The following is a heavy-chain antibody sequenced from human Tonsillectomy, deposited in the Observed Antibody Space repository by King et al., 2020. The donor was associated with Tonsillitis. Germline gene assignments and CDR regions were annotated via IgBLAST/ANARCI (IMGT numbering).Heavy chain of an antibody. V-gene: IGHV3-30*04. J-gene: IGHJ4*02. CDR1: GFTFSSYA. CDR2: ISYDGSNK. CDR3: ARDSPFFDY. Sequence: VQLVESGGGVVQPGRSLRLSCAASGFTFSSYAIHWVRQAPGKGLEWVAVISYDGSNKYYADSVKGRFTISRDNSKNTLYLQMNSLRAEDTAVYYCARDSPFFDYWGQGTQVTVSS.